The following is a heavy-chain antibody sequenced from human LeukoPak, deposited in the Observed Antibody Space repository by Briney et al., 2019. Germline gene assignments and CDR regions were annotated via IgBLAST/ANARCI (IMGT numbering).Heavy chain of an antibody. J-gene: IGHJ5*02. CDR1: GGSISSSSYY. CDR2: IYYSGST. D-gene: IGHD2-15*01. CDR3: ARVYCSGGSCYSSRGWFDP. Sequence: SETLSLTCTVSGGSISSSSYYWGWIRQPPGKGLEWIGSIYYSGSTYYNPSLKSRVTISVDTSKNQFSLKLSSVTAADTAVYYCARVYCSGGSCYSSRGWFDPWGQGTLVTVSS. V-gene: IGHV4-39*07.